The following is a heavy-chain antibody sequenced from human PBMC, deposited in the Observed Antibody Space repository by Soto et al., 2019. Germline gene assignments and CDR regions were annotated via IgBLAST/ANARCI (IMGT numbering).Heavy chain of an antibody. CDR3: ATVYPVVTSRSGGYFDY. CDR2: FDPEDGET. D-gene: IGHD2-15*01. Sequence: GASVKVSCKVSGYTLTELSMHWVRQAPGKGLEWMGGFDPEDGETIYAQEFQGRVTMTEDTSTDTAYMELSSLRSEDTAVYYCATVYPVVTSRSGGYFDYWGQGTLVTVSS. CDR1: GYTLTELS. V-gene: IGHV1-24*01. J-gene: IGHJ4*02.